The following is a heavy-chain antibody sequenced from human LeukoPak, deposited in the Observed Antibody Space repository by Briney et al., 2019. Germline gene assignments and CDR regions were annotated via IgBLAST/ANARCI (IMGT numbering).Heavy chain of an antibody. V-gene: IGHV4-39*07. CDR2: IYDTGST. Sequence: PSETPSLTCTGSGDSIRSNNYYWGGIRQPPGKGLEWIGSIYDTGSTFYNPSLKSRVIISVDTSKNQFSLKLSSVTAADTAVYYCARGRWSLLWFGESSFDPWGQGTLVTVSS. D-gene: IGHD3-10*01. CDR1: GDSIRSNNYY. J-gene: IGHJ5*02. CDR3: ARGRWSLLWFGESSFDP.